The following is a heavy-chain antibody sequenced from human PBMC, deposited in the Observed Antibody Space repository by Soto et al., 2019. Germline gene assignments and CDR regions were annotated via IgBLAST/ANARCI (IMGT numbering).Heavy chain of an antibody. D-gene: IGHD3-3*01. Sequence: EVHLVGSGRGFVQPGGSLRLSCAASGFTFSSYAMTWVRQGPGKGLEYLLGISGTGGTTYYPDYVKGRFTISRDNSNNTLYLQMNSLTAEDTAVYYCAKDRDDFGMVDSFDIWGQGTLVTVSS. CDR2: ISGTGGTT. CDR1: GFTFSSYA. V-gene: IGHV3-23*04. CDR3: AKDRDDFGMVDSFDI. J-gene: IGHJ3*02.